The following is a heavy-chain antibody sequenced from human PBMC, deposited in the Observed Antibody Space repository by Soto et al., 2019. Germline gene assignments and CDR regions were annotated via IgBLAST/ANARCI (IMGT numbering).Heavy chain of an antibody. V-gene: IGHV3-7*01. Sequence: GGSLRLSCAAPGFTFSSYWMSWVRQAPGKGLEWVANIKQDGSEKYYVDSVKGRFTISRDNAKNSLYLQMNSLRAEDTAVYYCARVTVLNWFDPWGQGTLVTVSS. J-gene: IGHJ5*02. CDR2: IKQDGSEK. CDR1: GFTFSSYW. D-gene: IGHD4-17*01. CDR3: ARVTVLNWFDP.